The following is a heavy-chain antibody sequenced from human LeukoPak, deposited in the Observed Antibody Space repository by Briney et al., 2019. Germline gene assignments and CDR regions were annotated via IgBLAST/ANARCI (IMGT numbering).Heavy chain of an antibody. V-gene: IGHV3-21*01. Sequence: AGGSLRLSCAASGFTFSDYSMNWVRQASGKGLEWVSSVDTSGSYIYNADSVKGRFTISRDNAKNSLYLQMNSLRAEDTAVYYCARLREIPVFGVVTKSTSYFDYWGQGTLVTVSS. D-gene: IGHD3-3*01. CDR3: ARLREIPVFGVVTKSTSYFDY. J-gene: IGHJ4*02. CDR2: VDTSGSYI. CDR1: GFTFSDYS.